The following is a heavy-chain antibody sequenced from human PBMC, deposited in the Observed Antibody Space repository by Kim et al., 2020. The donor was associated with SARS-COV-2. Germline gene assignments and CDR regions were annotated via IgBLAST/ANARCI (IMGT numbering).Heavy chain of an antibody. CDR2: ISWNSGSI. D-gene: IGHD2-15*01. V-gene: IGHV3-9*01. Sequence: GGSLRLSCAASGFTFDDYAMHWVRQAPGKGLEWVSGISWNSGSIGYADSVKGRFTISRDNAKNSLYLQMNSLRAEDTALYYCATDIGYGGNDDAFDIWGQGTMVTVSS. CDR3: ATDIGYGGNDDAFDI. J-gene: IGHJ3*02. CDR1: GFTFDDYA.